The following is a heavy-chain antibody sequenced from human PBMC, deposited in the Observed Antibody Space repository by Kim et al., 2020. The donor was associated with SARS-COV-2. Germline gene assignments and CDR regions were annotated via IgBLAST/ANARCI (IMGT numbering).Heavy chain of an antibody. J-gene: IGHJ4*02. V-gene: IGHV1-2*06. CDR1: GYTFTDYH. Sequence: PSVKVSCKASGYTFTDYHIHWVRQAPGQGLEWMGRLSANSGGTNYAQRFQGRVTMTRDTSISTVYLEMTRLRSDDTAVYYCARSSLLDFDYWGQGTLVT. D-gene: IGHD2-15*01. CDR2: LSANSGGT. CDR3: ARSSLLDFDY.